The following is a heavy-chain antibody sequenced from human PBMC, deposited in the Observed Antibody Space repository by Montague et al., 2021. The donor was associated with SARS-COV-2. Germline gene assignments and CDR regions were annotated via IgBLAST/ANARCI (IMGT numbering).Heavy chain of an antibody. Sequence: SETLSLTCTVSGGSISPYYWTWIRQPPGKGLEWIGYIYYTGNTKYKPSLKSRDTISVDTSKNQFSLNLKSVTAADTAVYYCARDRGRYFDSGSYNWLDSWGQGTLVTVSS. CDR3: ARDRGRYFDSGSYNWLDS. D-gene: IGHD3-10*01. CDR1: GGSISPYY. V-gene: IGHV4-59*01. J-gene: IGHJ5*01. CDR2: IYYTGNT.